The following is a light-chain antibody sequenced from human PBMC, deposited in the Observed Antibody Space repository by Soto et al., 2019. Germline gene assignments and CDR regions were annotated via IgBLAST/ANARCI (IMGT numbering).Light chain of an antibody. V-gene: IGLV1-44*01. CDR1: SSNIGRNA. J-gene: IGLJ3*02. Sequence: QSVLTQPPSASGTPGQRVTISCSGSSSNIGRNAVNWYQQVPGTAPKLLIDSHDQRPSGVPDRFSGSKSGTSDSLAISGLQSEDEANYYCIAWDDSLKGPVFGGGTQLTVL. CDR3: IAWDDSLKGPV. CDR2: SHD.